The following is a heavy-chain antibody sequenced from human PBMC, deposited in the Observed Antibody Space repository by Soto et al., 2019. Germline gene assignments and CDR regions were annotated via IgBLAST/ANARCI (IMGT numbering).Heavy chain of an antibody. Sequence: PGGSLRLSCAASGFTFSSYEMNWVRQAPGKGLEWVSYISSSGSTIYYADSVKGRFTISRDNAKNSLYLQMNGLRAEDTAVYYCAHXYYYDSSGYLLGDAFDIWGQGTMVTVSS. D-gene: IGHD3-22*01. CDR2: ISSSGSTI. V-gene: IGHV3-48*03. J-gene: IGHJ3*02. CDR1: GFTFSSYE. CDR3: AHXYYYDSSGYLLGDAFDI.